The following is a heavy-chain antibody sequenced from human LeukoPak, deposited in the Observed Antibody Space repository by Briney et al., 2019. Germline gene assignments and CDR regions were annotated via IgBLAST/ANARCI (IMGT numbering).Heavy chain of an antibody. J-gene: IGHJ4*02. Sequence: PGGSLRLSCAASGFTVSSNYMSWVRQAPGKGLEWVSTISGSGSSTCYADSVKGRFTISRDNSKNTLFLQTNSLRAEDTAVYYCAMGRSVRYFDWFDYWGQGTLVTVSS. CDR1: GFTVSSNY. CDR3: AMGRSVRYFDWFDY. CDR2: ISGSGSST. V-gene: IGHV3-23*01. D-gene: IGHD3-9*01.